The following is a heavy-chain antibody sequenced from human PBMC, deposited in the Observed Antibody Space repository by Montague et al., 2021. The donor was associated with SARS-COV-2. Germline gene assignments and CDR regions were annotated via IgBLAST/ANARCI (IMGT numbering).Heavy chain of an antibody. CDR1: GFSLSTSGMC. D-gene: IGHD7-27*01. CDR3: ARIPFNRGIYLGTGGYYGMDV. V-gene: IGHV2-70*01. J-gene: IGHJ6*02. CDR2: IDWDDDK. Sequence: PALVKPTQTLTLTCTFSGFSLSTSGMCVSWIRQPPGKALEWLALIDWDDDKYYSTSLKTRLTISKDTSKNQVVLTMTNMDPVDTATYYFARIPFNRGIYLGTGGYYGMDVWGQGTTVTVSS.